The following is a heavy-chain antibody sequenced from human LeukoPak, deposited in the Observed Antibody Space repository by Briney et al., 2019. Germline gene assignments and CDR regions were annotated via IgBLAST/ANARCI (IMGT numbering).Heavy chain of an antibody. V-gene: IGHV4-59*08. J-gene: IGHJ6*02. Sequence: SETLSLTCTVSGGSISSYYWSCIQQPPGKGLEWIGYIYYSGRTNYNPSLKSRVTISVGTSNNQFSLKLSSVTAADTAVYYCARHPNYYDSSAYYYVMDVWGQGTTVTVSS. CDR1: GGSISSYY. D-gene: IGHD3-22*01. CDR3: ARHPNYYDSSAYYYVMDV. CDR2: IYYSGRT.